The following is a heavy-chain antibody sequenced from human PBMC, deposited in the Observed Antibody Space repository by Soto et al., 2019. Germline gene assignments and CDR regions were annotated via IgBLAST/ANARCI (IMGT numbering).Heavy chain of an antibody. D-gene: IGHD4-17*01. CDR3: ARDRKSHDYDDYLYYSDGMDV. CDR2: IYSGGST. V-gene: IGHV3-66*01. CDR1: GFTVSSNY. J-gene: IGHJ6*02. Sequence: EVQLVESGGGLVQPGGSLRLSCAASGFTVSSNYMSWVRQAPGKGLEWVSVIYSGGSTYYADSVKGRFTISRDNSKNTLYLQMNSLRAEDTAVYYCARDRKSHDYDDYLYYSDGMDVWGQGTTVTVSS.